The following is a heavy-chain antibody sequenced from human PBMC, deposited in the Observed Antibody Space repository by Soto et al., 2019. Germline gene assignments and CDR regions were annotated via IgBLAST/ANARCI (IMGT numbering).Heavy chain of an antibody. J-gene: IGHJ4*02. D-gene: IGHD6-19*01. CDR1: GFTFSTYT. CDR3: ARGDDSSGWYNYFDY. V-gene: IGHV3-48*02. CDR2: ISSSSTI. Sequence: EVQLVESGGGLVQPGGSLRLSCAASGFTFSTYTMNWVRQAPGKGLEWVSYISSSSTIYYADSVKGRFTISRDNAKNSLYLQMNSLRDEDTAVYYCARGDDSSGWYNYFDYWGQGTLVTVSS.